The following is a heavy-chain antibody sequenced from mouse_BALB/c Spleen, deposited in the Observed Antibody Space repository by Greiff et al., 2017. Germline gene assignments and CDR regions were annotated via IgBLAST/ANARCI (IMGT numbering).Heavy chain of an antibody. CDR3: APTVVADY. V-gene: IGHV14-3*02. CDR2: IDPANGNT. D-gene: IGHD1-1*01. CDR1: GFNIKDNY. Sequence: VQLQQSGAELVKPGASVKLSCTASGFNIKDNYMHWVKQRPEQGLEWIGRIDPANGNTKYDPKFQGKATITADTSSNTAYLQLSSLTSEDTAVYYCAPTVVADYWGQGTTLTVSS. J-gene: IGHJ2*01.